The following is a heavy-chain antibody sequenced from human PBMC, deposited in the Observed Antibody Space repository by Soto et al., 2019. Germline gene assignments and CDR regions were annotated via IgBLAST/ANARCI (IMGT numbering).Heavy chain of an antibody. CDR3: AKYASIGYSSSLYYYYYMDV. Sequence: GGSLRLSCAASGFTFSSYAMSWVRQAPGRGLEWVSALSGSGGSTYYADSVKGRFTISRDNSKNTLYLQMNSLRAEDTDVYYCAKYASIGYSSSLYYYYYMDVWGKGTTVTVSS. D-gene: IGHD6-13*01. CDR1: GFTFSSYA. CDR2: LSGSGGST. J-gene: IGHJ6*03. V-gene: IGHV3-23*01.